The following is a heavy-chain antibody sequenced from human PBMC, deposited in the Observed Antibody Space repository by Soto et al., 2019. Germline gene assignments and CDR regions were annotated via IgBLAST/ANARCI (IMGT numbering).Heavy chain of an antibody. CDR2: ISWNSGSI. CDR1: GFTFDDYA. Sequence: PGGSLRLSCAASGFTFDDYAMHWVRQAPGKGLAWVSGISWNSGSIGYADSVKGRFTISRDNAKNSLYLQMNSLRAEDTALYYCAKDRSTGGLVFCFGGSGALWGPLYVWGKGTSVTVSS. V-gene: IGHV3-9*01. CDR3: AKDRSTGGLVFCFGGSGALWGPLYV. D-gene: IGHD2-15*01. J-gene: IGHJ6*04.